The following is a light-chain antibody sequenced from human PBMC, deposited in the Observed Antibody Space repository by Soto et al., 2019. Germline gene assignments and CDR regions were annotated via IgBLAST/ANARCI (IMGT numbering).Light chain of an antibody. Sequence: DIPMTQSPSTLSASVGDRVTITCRASQSISSWLAWYQQKPGKAPKLLIYKASSLESGVPSRFRGSGSGTEFTLTISSLQPDDFATYYCQQYNSYPVTFGQGTKVEIK. J-gene: IGKJ1*01. CDR1: QSISSW. CDR3: QQYNSYPVT. CDR2: KAS. V-gene: IGKV1-5*03.